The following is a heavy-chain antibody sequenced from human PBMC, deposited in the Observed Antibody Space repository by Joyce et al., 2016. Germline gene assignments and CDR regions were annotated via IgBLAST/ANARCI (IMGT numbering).Heavy chain of an antibody. Sequence: EVHLVESGGGLVQPGGSLRLSCAASGFTFSAYWMSGVRRDPGKGLEWVANKKKDGNEKYYVYSVKGRFTISRENAKNSLYLQMNSLKAEDTAVYYCARARGCSGRTCHNFDYWGQGTLVTVS. CDR2: KKKDGNEK. D-gene: IGHD2-15*01. V-gene: IGHV3-7*03. CDR3: ARARGCSGRTCHNFDY. J-gene: IGHJ4*02. CDR1: GFTFSAYW.